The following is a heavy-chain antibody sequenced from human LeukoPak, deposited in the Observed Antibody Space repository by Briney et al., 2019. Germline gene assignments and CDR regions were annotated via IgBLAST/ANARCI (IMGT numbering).Heavy chain of an antibody. V-gene: IGHV3-30*02. CDR3: AKAHGAWNHNFEY. D-gene: IGHD1-1*01. CDR1: GFTLTKCG. J-gene: IGHJ4*02. CDR2: LRYDGTDK. Sequence: GGSLRLSCVASGFTLTKCGMHWVRQVPGKGLEWVAFLRYDGTDKFYTDSVKGRFTISRDTSKNTLYLQMNGLTPEDTAIYYCAKAHGAWNHNFEYWGQGTLATVSS.